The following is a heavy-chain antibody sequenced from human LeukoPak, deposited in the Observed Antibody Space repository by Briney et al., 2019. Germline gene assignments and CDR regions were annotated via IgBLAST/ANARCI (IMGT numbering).Heavy chain of an antibody. CDR2: LYYSGST. CDR1: GGSINSYY. V-gene: IGHV4-59*08. Sequence: PSETLSLTCTVSGGSINSYYWNWLRQPPGKGLVWIGYLYYSGSTNYNPSLKSRVTMSVDTSKNQFSLKLTFVTAADTAVYYCARQRLLWFGESNSGLDYWGQGTLVTVSS. J-gene: IGHJ4*02. D-gene: IGHD3-10*01. CDR3: ARQRLLWFGESNSGLDY.